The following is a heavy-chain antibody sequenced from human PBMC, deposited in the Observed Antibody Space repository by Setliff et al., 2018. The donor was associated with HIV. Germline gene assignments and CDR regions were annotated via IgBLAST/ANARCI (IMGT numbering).Heavy chain of an antibody. CDR2: IYYSGST. D-gene: IGHD3-22*01. J-gene: IGHJ4*02. CDR1: TFSLSSYY. Sequence: SETLSLTCSVSTFSLSSYYWTWIRQTPGKGLQWIGNIYYSGSTYYNPSLKSRVTISVDTSKNQFFLNLSSVTTADTAVYFCARFNALLGSSTYYDYWGPGLLVTVSS. CDR3: ARFNALLGSSTYYDY. V-gene: IGHV4-59*01.